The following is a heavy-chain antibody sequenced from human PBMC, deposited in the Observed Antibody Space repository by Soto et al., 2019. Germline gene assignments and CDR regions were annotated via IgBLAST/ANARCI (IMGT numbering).Heavy chain of an antibody. J-gene: IGHJ6*03. V-gene: IGHV5-51*01. CDR3: ARGGTPYDILTGYYRRTYYMDV. D-gene: IGHD3-9*01. CDR1: GYSFTSYW. CDR2: IYPGDSDT. Sequence: GESLKISCKGSGYSFTSYWIGWVRQMPGKGLEWMGIIYPGDSDTRYSPSFQGQVTISADKSISTAYLQWSSLKASDTAMYYCARGGTPYDILTGYYRRTYYMDVWGKGTTVTVSS.